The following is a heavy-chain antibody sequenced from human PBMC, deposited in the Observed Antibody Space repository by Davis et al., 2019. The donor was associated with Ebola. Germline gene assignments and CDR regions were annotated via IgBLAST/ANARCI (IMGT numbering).Heavy chain of an antibody. J-gene: IGHJ6*02. CDR3: TDYYYYGMDV. CDR1: GFSFGDYA. V-gene: IGHV3-30*03. CDR2: ISYDGSNK. Sequence: GGSLRLSCAASGFSFGDYAMNWVRQAPGKGLEWVAVISYDGSNKYYADSVKGRFTISRDNAKNSLYLQMNSLRAEDTAVYYCTDYYYYGMDVWGQGTTVTVSS.